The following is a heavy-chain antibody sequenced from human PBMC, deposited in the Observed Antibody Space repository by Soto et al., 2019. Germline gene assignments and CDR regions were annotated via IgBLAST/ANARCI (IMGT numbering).Heavy chain of an antibody. Sequence: QVQLVQSGAEVKKPGSSVKVSCKASGGTFSSYAISWVRQAPGQGLEWMGGIIPIFGTANYAQKFQGRVTITADESTSTAYMKRSSLRSEDTAVYYCARNQWGSVWQQLAEFDYWGQGTLVTVSS. V-gene: IGHV1-69*01. CDR2: IIPIFGTA. CDR1: GGTFSSYA. D-gene: IGHD6-13*01. J-gene: IGHJ4*02. CDR3: ARNQWGSVWQQLAEFDY.